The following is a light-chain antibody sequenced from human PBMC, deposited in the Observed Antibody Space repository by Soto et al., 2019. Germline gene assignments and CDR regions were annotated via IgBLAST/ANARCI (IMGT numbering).Light chain of an antibody. V-gene: IGKV1-5*03. CDR2: KAS. J-gene: IGKJ2*01. Sequence: DLQMTQSPSTLSASVGDRVTITCRAGQSISTWVAWYQQKPGKAPKLLIYKASSLESGVPSRFSGSGSGTEFTLTISSLQPDDFATYYCQQYDNYPTFGQGTKVDIK. CDR1: QSISTW. CDR3: QQYDNYPT.